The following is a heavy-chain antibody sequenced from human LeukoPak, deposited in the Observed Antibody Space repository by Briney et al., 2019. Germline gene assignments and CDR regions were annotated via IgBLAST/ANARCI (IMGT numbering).Heavy chain of an antibody. CDR2: ISYDGSNK. J-gene: IGHJ6*02. D-gene: IGHD3-9*01. CDR1: GFTFSSYA. V-gene: IGHV3-30*04. CDR3: AREEEVYDILTGSPYYYGMDV. Sequence: GRSLRLSCAASGFTFSSYAMHWVRQAPGKGLEWVAVISYDGSNKYYADSVKGRFTISRDNSKNTLYLQMNSLRAEDTAVYYCAREEEVYDILTGSPYYYGMDVWGQGTTVTVSS.